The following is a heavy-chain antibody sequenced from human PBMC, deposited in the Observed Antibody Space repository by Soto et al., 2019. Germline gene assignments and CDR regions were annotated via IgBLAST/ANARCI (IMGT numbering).Heavy chain of an antibody. CDR1: GGYITPYY. Sequence: SKTLSLTCTVSGGYITPYYWSWIRQPPGKGLEWIGCLYDSGRTKYNPSLKSRVTISEDTSKNQFSLRLSSVTAADTAMYYCARWWLSQESDWFDPWGRGTLVTVSS. V-gene: IGHV4-59*01. CDR2: LYDSGRT. CDR3: ARWWLSQESDWFDP. D-gene: IGHD6-19*01. J-gene: IGHJ5*02.